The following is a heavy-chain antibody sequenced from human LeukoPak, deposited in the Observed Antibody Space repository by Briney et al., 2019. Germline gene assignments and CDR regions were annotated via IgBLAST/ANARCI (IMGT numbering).Heavy chain of an antibody. CDR3: ARKQAYGSGRFDY. CDR1: GGSFSGYY. D-gene: IGHD3-10*01. Sequence: SETLSLTCAVYGGSFSGYYWSWIRQPPGKGLEWIGEINHSESTNYNPSLKSRVTISVDTSKNQFSLKLSSVTAADTAVYYCARKQAYGSGRFDYWGQGTLVTVSS. V-gene: IGHV4-34*01. CDR2: INHSEST. J-gene: IGHJ4*02.